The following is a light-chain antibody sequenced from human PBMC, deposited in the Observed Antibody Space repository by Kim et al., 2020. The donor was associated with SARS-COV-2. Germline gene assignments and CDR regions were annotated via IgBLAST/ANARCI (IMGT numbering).Light chain of an antibody. CDR1: SSNIGARYD. J-gene: IGLJ3*02. Sequence: QSVLTQPPSVSGAPGQRVTISCTGSSSNIGARYDVHWYQQVPGAAPKLLIYGNNNRPSGVPDRFSVSKSGTSASLAITGLQAEDEADYYCQSYDSSLSGSWVFGGGTQLTVL. V-gene: IGLV1-40*01. CDR2: GNN. CDR3: QSYDSSLSGSWV.